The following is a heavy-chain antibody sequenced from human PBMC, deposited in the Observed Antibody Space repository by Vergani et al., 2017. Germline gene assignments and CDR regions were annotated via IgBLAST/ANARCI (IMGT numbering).Heavy chain of an antibody. Sequence: EVQLVESGGGLVKPGGSLRLSCAVSAFTLSSYSMNWVRQAPGKGLEWVSSISSSSYYIYYADSVKGRFTISRDNAKNSLYLQMNSLRADDTAVDYGARLAVAGTTYYYGMDVWGQGTTVTVSS. CDR1: AFTLSSYS. J-gene: IGHJ6*02. D-gene: IGHD6-19*01. CDR3: ARLAVAGTTYYYGMDV. V-gene: IGHV3-21*01. CDR2: ISSSSYYI.